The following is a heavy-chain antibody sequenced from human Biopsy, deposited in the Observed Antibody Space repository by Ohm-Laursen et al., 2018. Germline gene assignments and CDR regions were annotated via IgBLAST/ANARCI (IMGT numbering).Heavy chain of an antibody. D-gene: IGHD3-16*01. V-gene: IGHV1-2*02. CDR3: ARDIMNRIAGLVARSDVFDV. CDR2: ISPNSGGT. J-gene: IGHJ3*01. CDR1: GYAVNDYF. Sequence: GATVKISCKGSGYAVNDYFLHRLRQAPGQGPEWMGGISPNSGGTNYAQKFQGRVTMTTDTPTSTVYLELRRLISDDTAVYYCARDIMNRIAGLVARSDVFDVWGQGTLVTVSS.